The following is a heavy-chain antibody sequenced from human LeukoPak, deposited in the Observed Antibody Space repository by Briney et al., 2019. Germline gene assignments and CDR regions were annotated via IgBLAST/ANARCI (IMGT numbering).Heavy chain of an antibody. D-gene: IGHD3-22*01. J-gene: IGHJ4*02. Sequence: SGRSLRLSCAASGFTFSSYGMRWFRQAPGKGLEWVAVISYDGSNKYYADSVKGRFTISRDNSKNTLYLQMNSLRAEDTAVYYCAKVGRYYYDSSGYLEYGGQGTLVTVSS. CDR1: GFTFSSYG. CDR3: AKVGRYYYDSSGYLEY. CDR2: ISYDGSNK. V-gene: IGHV3-30*18.